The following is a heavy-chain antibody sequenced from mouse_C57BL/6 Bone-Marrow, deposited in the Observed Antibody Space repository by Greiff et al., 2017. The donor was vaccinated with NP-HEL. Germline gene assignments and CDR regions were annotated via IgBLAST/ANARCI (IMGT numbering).Heavy chain of an antibody. CDR1: GYTFTSYT. CDR3: ARGGKDY. CDR2: INPRSGYT. V-gene: IGHV1-4*01. D-gene: IGHD2-1*01. J-gene: IGHJ2*01. Sequence: QVQLQQSGAELARPGASVKMSCKASGYTFTSYTMHWVKQRPGQGLEWIGYINPRSGYTKYNQKFKDKATLTADKSSRTSYMQLSSLTAEDSSVYYCARGGKDYWGQGTTLTVSS.